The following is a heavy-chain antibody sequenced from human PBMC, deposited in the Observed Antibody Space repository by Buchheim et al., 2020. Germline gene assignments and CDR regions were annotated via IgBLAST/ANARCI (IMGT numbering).Heavy chain of an antibody. CDR1: GFAFSGYW. CDR2: LKEDGTKK. J-gene: IGHJ1*01. D-gene: IGHD1-26*01. CDR3: AQGELMGEDF. V-gene: IGHV3-7*01. Sequence: VQLVESGGALVQPGGSLSLSCAASGFAFSGYWMTWVRQAPGKGLEWVANLKEDGTKKKYGESVKGRFTISRDNAENSLYLQMNSLRVEDTAVYYCAQGELMGEDFWGQGTL.